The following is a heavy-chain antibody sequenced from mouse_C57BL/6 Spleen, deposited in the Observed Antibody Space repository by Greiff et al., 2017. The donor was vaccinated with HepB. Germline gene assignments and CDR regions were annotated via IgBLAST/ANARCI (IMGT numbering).Heavy chain of an antibody. J-gene: IGHJ4*01. CDR3: ARNYYGSRDYAMDY. V-gene: IGHV5-12*01. D-gene: IGHD1-1*01. Sequence: DVMLVESGGGLVQPGGSLKLSCAASGFTFSDYYMYWVRQTPEKRLEWVAYISNGGGSTYYPDTVKGRFTISRDNAKNTLYLQMSRLKSEDTAMYYCARNYYGSRDYAMDYWGQGTSVTVSS. CDR2: ISNGGGST. CDR1: GFTFSDYY.